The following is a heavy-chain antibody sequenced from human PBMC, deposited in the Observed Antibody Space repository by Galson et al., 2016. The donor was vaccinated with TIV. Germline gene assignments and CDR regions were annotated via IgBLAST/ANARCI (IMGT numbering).Heavy chain of an antibody. CDR1: GDSLSDLS. CDR3: ASVAWFPGLSLDN. D-gene: IGHD2/OR15-2a*01. J-gene: IGHJ4*02. Sequence: SVKVSCKVSGDSLSDLSMHWVRQAPGKGLEWMAGFDPEQHKKIYAQKLEGRVTLTDDTSTDTAFLELSSLSFEDTDVYYCASVAWFPGLSLDNWGQGTLVIVSS. CDR2: FDPEQHKK. V-gene: IGHV1-24*01.